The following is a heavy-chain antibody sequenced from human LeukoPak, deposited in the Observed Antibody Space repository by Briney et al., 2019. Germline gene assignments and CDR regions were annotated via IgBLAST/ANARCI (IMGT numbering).Heavy chain of an antibody. Sequence: GGSLRLSCAASVFTFSRYAMHGVRQAPGRGLEGVSAISPGGGTTYYAETVKARFTISSDNSKITLYLQMNSLRAEDTAVYYCARGPSGYHNTGGQGTLVTVSS. V-gene: IGHV3-23*01. CDR1: VFTFSRYA. D-gene: IGHD5-12*01. CDR2: ISPGGGTT. J-gene: IGHJ4*02. CDR3: ARGPSGYHNT.